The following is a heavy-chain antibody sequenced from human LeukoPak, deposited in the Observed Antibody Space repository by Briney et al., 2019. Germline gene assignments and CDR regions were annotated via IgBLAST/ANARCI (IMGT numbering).Heavy chain of an antibody. CDR3: AGRDY. J-gene: IGHJ4*02. D-gene: IGHD1-26*01. CDR2: IYTSGST. Sequence: PSETLSLTCTVSGGSISSYCWSWIRQPAGKGLEWIGLIYTSGSTNYNPSLKSRVTISVDKSKNQFSLKLTSVTAADTAVYYCAGRDYWGQGTLVTVSS. V-gene: IGHV4-4*07. CDR1: GGSISSYC.